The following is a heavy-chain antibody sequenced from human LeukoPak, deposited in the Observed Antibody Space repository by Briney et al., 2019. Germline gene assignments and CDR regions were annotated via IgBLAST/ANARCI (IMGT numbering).Heavy chain of an antibody. CDR3: ARVSSADSSGWPEYYFDH. CDR2: IIPILGIA. CDR1: GGTFSSYA. Sequence: ASVKVSCKASGGTFSSYAISWVRQAPGQGLEWMGRIIPILGIANYAQKFQGRVTITADKSTSTAYMELSSLRSEDTAVYYCARVSSADSSGWPEYYFDHWGQGTLVTVSS. J-gene: IGHJ4*02. V-gene: IGHV1-69*04. D-gene: IGHD6-19*01.